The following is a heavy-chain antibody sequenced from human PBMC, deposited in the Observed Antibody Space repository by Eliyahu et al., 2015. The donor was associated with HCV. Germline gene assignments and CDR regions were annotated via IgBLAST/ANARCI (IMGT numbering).Heavy chain of an antibody. V-gene: IGHV3-73*02. CDR3: TRHVGSPFRWLAKGDGMDDAFDI. CDR2: IRSKANSYXT. CDR1: GFTFSGSX. J-gene: IGHJ3*02. Sequence: EVQLVESGGGLVQPGGSLKLSCAASGFTFSGSXMXWVRPASGXGLEWVGRIRSKANSYXTAYAASVKGRFTISRDDSKNTAYLQMNSLKTEDTAVYYCTRHVGSPFRWLAKGDGMDDAFDIWGQGTMVTVSS. D-gene: IGHD6-19*01.